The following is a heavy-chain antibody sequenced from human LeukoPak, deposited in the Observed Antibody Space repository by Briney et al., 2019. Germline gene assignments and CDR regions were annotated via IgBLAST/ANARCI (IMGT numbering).Heavy chain of an antibody. CDR3: ARNYGDYAPYFQH. V-gene: IGHV3-33*01. D-gene: IGHD4-17*01. J-gene: IGHJ1*01. CDR1: GFTFSSYG. CDR2: IWYDGSNK. Sequence: PGGSLRLSCAASGFTFSSYGMHWVRQAPGKGVEGVAVIWYDGSNKYYADSVKGRFTISRDNSKNTLYLQMNSLRAEDTAVYYCARNYGDYAPYFQHWGQGTLVTVSS.